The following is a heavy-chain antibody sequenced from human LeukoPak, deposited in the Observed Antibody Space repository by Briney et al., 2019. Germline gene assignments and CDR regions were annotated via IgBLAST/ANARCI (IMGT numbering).Heavy chain of an antibody. CDR2: IKQDGSEK. CDR1: GFTFSSYA. J-gene: IGHJ4*02. V-gene: IGHV3-7*01. CDR3: ARDRYSYGYDY. D-gene: IGHD5-18*01. Sequence: GGSLRLSCAASGFTFSSYAMSWVRQAPGKGLEWVANIKQDGSEKYYVDSVKGRFTISRDNAKNSLYLQMNSLRAEDTAVYYCARDRYSYGYDYWGQGTLVTVSS.